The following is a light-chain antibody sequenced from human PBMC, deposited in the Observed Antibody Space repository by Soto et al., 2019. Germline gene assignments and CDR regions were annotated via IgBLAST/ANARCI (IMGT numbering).Light chain of an antibody. Sequence: EIVLTQSPGTLSLSPGERATLSCRASQSIRSSYLAWYLQKPXQAPRLLISGASSRATGNPDRFSGSGSGTDSTLTISRLEPEDFAVYYCQQYGSSPPITFGQGTRWRL. CDR3: QQYGSSPPIT. J-gene: IGKJ5*01. CDR2: GAS. V-gene: IGKV3-20*01. CDR1: QSIRSSY.